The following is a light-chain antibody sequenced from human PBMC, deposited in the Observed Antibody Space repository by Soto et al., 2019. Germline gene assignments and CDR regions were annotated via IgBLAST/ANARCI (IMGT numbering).Light chain of an antibody. J-gene: IGKJ1*01. CDR3: QQSYSIPWT. V-gene: IGKV1-39*01. CDR2: AAS. CDR1: QSIRKY. Sequence: DIQMTQSPSSLSASVGDRVTITCRASQSIRKYLNWYQQKPGTAPKLLIYAASNLQSGVPSGFSGSGSGTDFTLTISSLQPEDFATYYCQQSYSIPWTFGQGTTVEVK.